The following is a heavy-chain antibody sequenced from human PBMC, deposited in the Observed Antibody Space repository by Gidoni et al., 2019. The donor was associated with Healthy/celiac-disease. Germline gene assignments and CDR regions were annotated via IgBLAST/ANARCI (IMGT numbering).Heavy chain of an antibody. J-gene: IGHJ6*02. CDR3: TNDVVVPAARVRYYYYGMDV. CDR2: IKSKTDGGTT. Sequence: EVQLVESGGGLLKPGGSLILSSPASGFTFRNALMYLVRQAPGKGLEWVGRIKSKTDGGTTDYAAPVKGRFTISRDDSKNTLYLQMNSLKTEDTAVYYCTNDVVVPAARVRYYYYGMDVWGQGTTVTVSS. D-gene: IGHD2-2*01. V-gene: IGHV3-15*01. CDR1: GFTFRNAL.